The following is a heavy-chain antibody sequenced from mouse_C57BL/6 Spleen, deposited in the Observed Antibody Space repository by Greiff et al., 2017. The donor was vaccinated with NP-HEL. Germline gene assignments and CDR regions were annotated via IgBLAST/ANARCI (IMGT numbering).Heavy chain of an antibody. CDR1: GYTFTSYD. CDR3: ARSRGNAWFAY. Sequence: QVQLQQSGPELVKPGASVKLSCKASGYTFTSYDINWVKQRPGQGLEWIGWIYPRDGSTKYNEKFKGKATLPVDTSSSTAYMELHSLTSEDSAVYFCARSRGNAWFAYWGQGTLVTVSA. D-gene: IGHD2-1*01. V-gene: IGHV1-85*01. CDR2: IYPRDGST. J-gene: IGHJ3*01.